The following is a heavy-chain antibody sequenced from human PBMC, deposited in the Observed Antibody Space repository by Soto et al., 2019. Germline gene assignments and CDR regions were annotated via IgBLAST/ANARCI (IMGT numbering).Heavy chain of an antibody. Sequence: EVQLLESGGGLVQPGGSLRLSCAASGFTFSSYAMNWVRQAPGKGLEWVSAISGSGDSTYYADSVKGRFTISRDNSKNTLYLQMNSHSAEDTAVDYCASRNSGWYFDLWGRGTLVTVSS. CDR1: GFTFSSYA. V-gene: IGHV3-23*01. D-gene: IGHD1-7*01. J-gene: IGHJ2*01. CDR2: ISGSGDST. CDR3: ASRNSGWYFDL.